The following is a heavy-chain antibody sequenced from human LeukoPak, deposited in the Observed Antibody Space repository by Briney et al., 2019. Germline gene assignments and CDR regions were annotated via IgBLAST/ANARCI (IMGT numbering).Heavy chain of an antibody. CDR2: ISGSGGST. CDR1: GFTFSSYA. V-gene: IGHV3-23*01. Sequence: GGSLRLSCAASGFTFSSYAMSWVRQAPGKGLEWVSAISGSGGSTYYADSVKGRFTISRDNSKNTLYLQMNSLRAEDTAVYYCASYITMVRGRYFDYWGQGTLVTVSS. CDR3: ASYITMVRGRYFDY. J-gene: IGHJ4*02. D-gene: IGHD3-10*01.